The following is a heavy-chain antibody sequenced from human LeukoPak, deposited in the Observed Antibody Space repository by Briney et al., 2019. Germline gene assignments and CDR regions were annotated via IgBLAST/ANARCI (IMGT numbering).Heavy chain of an antibody. V-gene: IGHV3-23*01. D-gene: IGHD4-17*01. CDR2: ISGSGGTT. Sequence: GGSLRLSCAASGFSFSSYAMSWVRQAPGKGLEWVSDISGSGGTTFYVDSVKGRFTISRDNSKNTLYLQMNSLRAEDTAVYYCAKAQYGDCAVDWAFDIWGQGTMVTVSS. J-gene: IGHJ3*02. CDR3: AKAQYGDCAVDWAFDI. CDR1: GFSFSSYA.